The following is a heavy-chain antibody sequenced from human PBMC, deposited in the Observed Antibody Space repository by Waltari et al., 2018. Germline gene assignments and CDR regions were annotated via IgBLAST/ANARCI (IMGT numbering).Heavy chain of an antibody. D-gene: IGHD6-6*01. J-gene: IGHJ2*01. CDR1: GYSISSGYY. CDR3: ARHPEQLVGYWYFDL. V-gene: IGHV4-38-2*01. CDR2: IYHSGST. Sequence: QVQLQESGPGLVKPSETLSLTCDVSGYSISSGYYWGWIRQPPGKGLEWIGSIYHSGSTYKTPSLKSRLTISLDTSKNQFSLKLSSVTAADTAVFYCARHPEQLVGYWYFDLWGRGTLVTVSS.